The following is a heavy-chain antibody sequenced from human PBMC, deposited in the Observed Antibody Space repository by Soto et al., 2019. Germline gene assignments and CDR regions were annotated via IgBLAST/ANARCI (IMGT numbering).Heavy chain of an antibody. CDR1: GFTFEDYA. J-gene: IGHJ4*02. V-gene: IGHV3-9*01. D-gene: IGHD3-22*01. CDR2: ISWNSGKV. CDR3: AKMVTWDSSGYYQGGFDC. Sequence: EMHLVESGGGLVQPGRSLTISCAASGFTFEDYAMHWVRQAPGKGLEWVSGISWNSGKVIYADSVKGRFTISRDNAKNSLFLQMKILRPEDTALYYCAKMVTWDSSGYYQGGFDCWGQGTLVTVSS.